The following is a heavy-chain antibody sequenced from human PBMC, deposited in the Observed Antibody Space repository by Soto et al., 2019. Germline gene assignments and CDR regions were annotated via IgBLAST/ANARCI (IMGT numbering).Heavy chain of an antibody. Sequence: SETLSLTCTVAGGSISSSSYYWCWIRHPPGKGLEWIGSIYYSGSTYYNPSLKSRVTISVDTSKNQFSLKPSSVTAADTAVYYCARHFGITMIVVVIPWFEPWGQGTLVTVSS. D-gene: IGHD3-22*01. CDR2: IYYSGST. J-gene: IGHJ5*02. CDR3: ARHFGITMIVVVIPWFEP. CDR1: GGSISSSSYY. V-gene: IGHV4-39*01.